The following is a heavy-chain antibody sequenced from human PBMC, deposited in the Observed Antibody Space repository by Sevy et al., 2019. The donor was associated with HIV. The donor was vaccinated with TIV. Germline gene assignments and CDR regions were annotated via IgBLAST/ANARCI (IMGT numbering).Heavy chain of an antibody. J-gene: IGHJ6*02. V-gene: IGHV3-7*01. CDR2: IKEDGSER. CDR3: AGHCSGGSCSSLLPRYYYGLDV. Sequence: GGSLRLSCAASGFTFNMYWMTWVRQAPGKGLEWVANIKEDGSERNYLDSVKGRFTISRDNAKESLYLQINSLRAEDTAVYYCAGHCSGGSCSSLLPRYYYGLDVWGQGTTVTVSS. D-gene: IGHD2-15*01. CDR1: GFTFNMYW.